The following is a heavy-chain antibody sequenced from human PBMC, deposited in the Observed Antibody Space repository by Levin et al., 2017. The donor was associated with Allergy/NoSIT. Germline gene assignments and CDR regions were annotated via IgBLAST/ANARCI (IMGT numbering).Heavy chain of an antibody. CDR1: GDSVSSNSAA. Sequence: SQTLSLTCDISGDSVSSNSAAWNWIRQSPSRGLEWLVRTYYRSKWINEYAESVKSRISVNPDTSKNQFSLHLNSVTPDDTAVYYCTRDPGRGYGMDVWGQGTTVTVSS. CDR3: TRDPGRGYGMDV. CDR2: TYYRSKWIN. V-gene: IGHV6-1*01. J-gene: IGHJ6*02.